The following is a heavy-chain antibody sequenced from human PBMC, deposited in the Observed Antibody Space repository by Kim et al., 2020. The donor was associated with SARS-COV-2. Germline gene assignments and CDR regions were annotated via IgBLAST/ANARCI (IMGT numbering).Heavy chain of an antibody. CDR3: DTDGGIQAGGWGY. V-gene: IGHV3-15*01. Sequence: GGSLRLSCSASGFTFTKAWISWVRQAPGKGLEWVGHIKTKTDGGTADYIAPVKGRFTISRDDSKNTLYLQMNSLKTDDTAVYFCDTDGGIQAGGWGYWGQGTQVTVTS. CDR2: IKTKTDGGTA. D-gene: IGHD6-13*01. CDR1: GFTFTKAW. J-gene: IGHJ4*02.